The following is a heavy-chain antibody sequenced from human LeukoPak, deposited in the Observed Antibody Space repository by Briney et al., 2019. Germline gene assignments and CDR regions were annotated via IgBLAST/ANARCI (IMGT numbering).Heavy chain of an antibody. D-gene: IGHD1-26*01. J-gene: IGHJ3*02. CDR3: ARRHPWEWEDAFDI. CDR2: IIPIFGTA. V-gene: IGHV1-69*05. CDR1: GGTFSSYA. Sequence: SVKVSRKASGGTFSSYAISWVRQAPGQGLEWMGRIIPIFGTANYAQKFQGRVTITTDESTSTAYMELSSLRSEDTAVYYCARRHPWEWEDAFDIWGQGTMVTVSS.